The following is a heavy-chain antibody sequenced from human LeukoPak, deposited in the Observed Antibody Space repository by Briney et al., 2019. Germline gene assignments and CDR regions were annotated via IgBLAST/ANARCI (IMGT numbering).Heavy chain of an antibody. CDR1: GGSISSYY. CDR2: IYYSGST. J-gene: IGHJ6*02. CDR3: ARDSYYGSGVFGMDV. V-gene: IGHV4-59*12. Sequence: PSETLSLTCTVSGGSISSYYWSWIRQPPGKGLEWIGYIYYSGSTYYNPSLKSRVTISVDRSKNQFSLRLSSVTAADTAVYYCARDSYYGSGVFGMDVWGQGTTVTVSS. D-gene: IGHD3-10*01.